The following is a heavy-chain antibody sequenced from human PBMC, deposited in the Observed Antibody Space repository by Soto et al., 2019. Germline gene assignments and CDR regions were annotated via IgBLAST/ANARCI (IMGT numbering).Heavy chain of an antibody. J-gene: IGHJ5*02. CDR1: GGTFSSYA. V-gene: IGHV1-46*01. D-gene: IGHD2-15*01. Sequence: ASVKVSCKASGGTFSSYAISWVRQAPGQGLEWMGIINPSGGSTSYAQKFQGRVTMTRDTSTSTVYMELSSLRSEDTAVYYCAREWDIVVVVAATGWFDPWGQGTLVTVSS. CDR2: INPSGGST. CDR3: AREWDIVVVVAATGWFDP.